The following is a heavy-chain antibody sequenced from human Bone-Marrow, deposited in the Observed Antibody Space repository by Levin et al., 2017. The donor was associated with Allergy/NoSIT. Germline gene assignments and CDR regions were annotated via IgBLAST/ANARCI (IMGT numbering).Heavy chain of an antibody. J-gene: IGHJ4*02. Sequence: GASVKVSCAASGFSFSTSWMAWVRQAPGKGLEWVANIKQDGSEKYYVDSVKGRFTISRENAKNSLYLQMNSLRAEDTAVYYCARDYYRSVNSWGQGTLVPVSS. V-gene: IGHV3-7*01. CDR3: ARDYYRSVNS. D-gene: IGHD3-10*01. CDR2: IKQDGSEK. CDR1: GFSFSTSW.